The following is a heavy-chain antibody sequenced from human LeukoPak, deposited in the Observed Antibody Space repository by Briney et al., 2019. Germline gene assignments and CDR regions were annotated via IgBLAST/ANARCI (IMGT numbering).Heavy chain of an antibody. J-gene: IGHJ4*02. CDR2: IYYSGTT. V-gene: IGHV4-59*01. CDR1: GGSISSYY. Sequence: SETLSLTCTVSGGSISSYYWSWIRQSPGKGLEWIGYIYYSGTTNYNPSLKSRVTISLDTSKNQFSLRLSSVTAADTAVYYCARRNYGDYWGQGTLVTVSS. CDR3: ARRNYGDY.